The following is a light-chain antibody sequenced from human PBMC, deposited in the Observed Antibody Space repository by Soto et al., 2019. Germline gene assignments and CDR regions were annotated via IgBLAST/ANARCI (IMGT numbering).Light chain of an antibody. CDR1: SSNIGSNT. CDR3: AAWDDSLHGVV. Sequence: QSVLTQSPSASGTPGQRVTISCSGSSSNIGSNTVNWYQQLPGTAPRLLIYSNNHRPSGVPDRFSGSKSGTSASLAISGLQSEDEADYYCAAWDDSLHGVVFGGGTHLTVL. V-gene: IGLV1-44*01. J-gene: IGLJ2*01. CDR2: SNN.